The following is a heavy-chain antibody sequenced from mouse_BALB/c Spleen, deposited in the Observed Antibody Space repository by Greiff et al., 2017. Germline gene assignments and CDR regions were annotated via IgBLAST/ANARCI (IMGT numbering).Heavy chain of an antibody. CDR2: IYPYNGGT. CDR3: ARGSSSPYYFDY. D-gene: IGHD1-1*01. Sequence: VQLQQSGPELVKPGASVKISCKASGYTFTDYNMHWVKQSHGKSLEWIGYIYPYNGGTGYNQKFKSKATLTVDNSSSTAYMQLSSLTSDDSAVYFCARGSSSPYYFDYWGQGTTLTVSS. J-gene: IGHJ2*01. V-gene: IGHV1S29*02. CDR1: GYTFTDYN.